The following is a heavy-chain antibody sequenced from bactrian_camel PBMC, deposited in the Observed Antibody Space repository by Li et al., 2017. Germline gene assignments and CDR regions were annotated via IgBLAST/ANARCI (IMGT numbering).Heavy chain of an antibody. D-gene: IGHD3*01. Sequence: VQLVESGGGSVQAGGSLTLSCVASGFPFSSYGLSWVRLPPGKDLEYVSTINSNGSTFYRTTVEGRFTISRDNAKNTLYLYLQMSDLKPEDTAVYYCAAGRRIPRAGDVRRRRGVSRGNDCRTDVGGYAYWGQGTQVTVS. CDR1: GFPFSSYG. V-gene: IGHV3S40*01. CDR2: INSNGST. CDR3: AAGRRIPRAGDVRRRRGVSRGNDCRTDVGGYAY. J-gene: IGHJ4*01.